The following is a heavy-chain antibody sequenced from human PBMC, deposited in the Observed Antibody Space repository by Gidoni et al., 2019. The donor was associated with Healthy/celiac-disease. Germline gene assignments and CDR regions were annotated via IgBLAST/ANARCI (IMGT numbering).Heavy chain of an antibody. CDR3: ARLGQLERRPLTYFDY. D-gene: IGHD1-1*01. CDR1: GGSISSSSYY. V-gene: IGHV4-39*01. J-gene: IGHJ4*02. CDR2: IYYSGST. Sequence: QLQLQESGPGLVKPSETLSLTCTVSGGSISSSSYYWGWIRQPPGKGLEWIGSIYYSGSTFYHPSLKSRVTISVDTSKNQFSLKLSSVTAADTAVYYCARLGQLERRPLTYFDYWGQGTLVTVSS.